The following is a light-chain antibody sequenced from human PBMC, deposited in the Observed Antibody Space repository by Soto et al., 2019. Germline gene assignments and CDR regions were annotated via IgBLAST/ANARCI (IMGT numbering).Light chain of an antibody. CDR3: AAWDDSLRGVV. V-gene: IGLV1-47*01. Sequence: QYVLTQPPSASGTPGQRVTISCSGSSSNIGTNYVYWYQQFPGTAPKLLIYRNNQRPSGVPDRISGSKSGTSASLAISGLRSEDEAEYFCAAWDDSLRGVVFGGGTNLTVL. J-gene: IGLJ2*01. CDR1: SSNIGTNY. CDR2: RNN.